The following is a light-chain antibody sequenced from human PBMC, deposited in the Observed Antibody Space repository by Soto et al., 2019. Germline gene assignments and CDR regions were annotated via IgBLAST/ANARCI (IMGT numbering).Light chain of an antibody. J-gene: IGKJ2*01. CDR3: QPSYMSPPAT. CDR2: SAS. CDR1: QSVSRNW. Sequence: MVLTQSPDTLSLSPGERATLSCRASQSVSRNWLAWYQQKPGRAPRLLIYSASSRLTGIPDRFSGSGSGPGSTLTISSLEPDDFAVYSCQPSYMSPPATFGQGTRLEFK. V-gene: IGKV3-20*01.